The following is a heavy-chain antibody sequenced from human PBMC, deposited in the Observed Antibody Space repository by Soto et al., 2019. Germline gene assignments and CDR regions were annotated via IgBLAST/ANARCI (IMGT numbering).Heavy chain of an antibody. D-gene: IGHD3-22*01. J-gene: IGHJ4*02. CDR3: AKDRGPDYYDSSGYYYGPRGLDY. CDR2: ISYDGSNK. CDR1: GFTFSSYG. V-gene: IGHV3-30*18. Sequence: PGGSLRLSCAASGFTFSSYGMHWVRQAPGKGLEWVAVISYDGSNKYYADSVKGRFTISRDNSKNTLYLQMNSLRAEDTAVYYCAKDRGPDYYDSSGYYYGPRGLDYWGQGTLVTVSS.